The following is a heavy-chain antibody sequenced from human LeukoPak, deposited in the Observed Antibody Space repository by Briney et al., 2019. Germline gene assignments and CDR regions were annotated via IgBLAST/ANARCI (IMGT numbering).Heavy chain of an antibody. V-gene: IGHV3-48*02. D-gene: IGHD6-13*01. CDR2: IHSGSGTI. J-gene: IGHJ4*02. CDR1: GFTFSSYA. Sequence: PGGSLRLSCAASGFTFSSYAMSWVRQAPGKGLEWIAYIHSGSGTIYYADSVKGRFTISRDNAKNSLYLQMNSLRDEDTAVYYCARAPAYYSTWNGVNYWGQGTQVTVSS. CDR3: ARAPAYYSTWNGVNY.